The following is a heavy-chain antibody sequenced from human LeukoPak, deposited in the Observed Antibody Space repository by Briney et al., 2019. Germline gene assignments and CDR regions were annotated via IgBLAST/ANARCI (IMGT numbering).Heavy chain of an antibody. CDR2: ISSSSSTI. J-gene: IGHJ3*02. CDR3: AREAHSSGYYVGFGGYEKNAFDI. CDR1: GFTFSSYS. V-gene: IGHV3-48*01. D-gene: IGHD3-22*01. Sequence: PGGSLRLSCAASGFTFSSYSMNWARQAPGKELEWVSYISSSSSTIYYADSVKGRFTISRDNAKNSLYLQMNSLRAEDTAVYYCAREAHSSGYYVGFGGYEKNAFDIWGQGTMVTVSS.